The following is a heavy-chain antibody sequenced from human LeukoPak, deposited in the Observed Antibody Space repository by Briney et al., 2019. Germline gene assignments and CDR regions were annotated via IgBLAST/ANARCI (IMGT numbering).Heavy chain of an antibody. CDR1: GGSLSSSNW. Sequence: SETLSLTCAVSGGSLSSSNWWSWVRQPPGKGLEWIGEIYHSGSTNYNPSLKSRVTISVDKSKNQFSLKLSSVTAADTAVYYCARDLARDYYYYYGMDVWGQGTTVTVSS. D-gene: IGHD3-16*01. CDR3: ARDLARDYYYYYGMDV. CDR2: IYHSGST. J-gene: IGHJ6*02. V-gene: IGHV4-4*02.